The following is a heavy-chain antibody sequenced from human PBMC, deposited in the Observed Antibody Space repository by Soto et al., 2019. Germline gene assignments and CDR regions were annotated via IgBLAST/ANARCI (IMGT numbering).Heavy chain of an antibody. Sequence: ASVKVSCKASGYTFTSYPIHWVRQAPGRRLEWMGWINAGSGNTKYSQNFQGRVTITRDTSASTAYMELSSLRSEDTAVYYCGKVLVGANGHTDSDSWGPGTLVTVSP. J-gene: IGHJ4*02. D-gene: IGHD2-15*01. V-gene: IGHV1-3*01. CDR2: INAGSGNT. CDR1: GYTFTSYP. CDR3: GKVLVGANGHTDSDS.